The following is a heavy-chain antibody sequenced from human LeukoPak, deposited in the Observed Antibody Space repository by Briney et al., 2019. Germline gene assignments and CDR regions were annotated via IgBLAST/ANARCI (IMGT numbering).Heavy chain of an antibody. CDR3: AKYYGPGYYFDY. Sequence: GGSPRLSCAASGFTFSSYAMSWVRQAPGKGLEWVSAISGSGGSTYYADSVKGRFTISRDNSKNTLYLQMNSLRAEDTAVYYCAKYYGPGYYFDYWGQGTLVTVSS. D-gene: IGHD3-10*01. V-gene: IGHV3-23*01. J-gene: IGHJ4*02. CDR2: ISGSGGST. CDR1: GFTFSSYA.